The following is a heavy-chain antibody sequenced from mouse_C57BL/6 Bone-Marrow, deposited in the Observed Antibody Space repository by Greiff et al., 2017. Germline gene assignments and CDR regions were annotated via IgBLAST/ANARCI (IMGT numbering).Heavy chain of an antibody. CDR2: ISYDGSN. D-gene: IGHD3-2*02. CDR3: ARATAQATFLYYYAMDY. V-gene: IGHV3-6*01. J-gene: IGHJ4*01. CDR1: GYSITSGYY. Sequence: VQLQQSGPGLVKPSQSLSLTCSVTGYSITSGYYWNWIRQFPGNKLEWMGYISYDGSNNYNPSLKNRISITRDTSKNQFFLKLNSVTTEDTATYYCARATAQATFLYYYAMDYWGQGTSVTVSS.